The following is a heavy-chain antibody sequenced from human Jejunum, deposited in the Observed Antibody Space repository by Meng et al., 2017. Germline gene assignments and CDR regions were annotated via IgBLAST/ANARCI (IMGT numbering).Heavy chain of an antibody. CDR2: VSHSGWT. J-gene: IGHJ5*02. CDR3: VRGNNYVWGMIP. CDR1: GGSLSGYF. V-gene: IGHV4-34*01. Sequence: QVQLAGSGPGPVKPAETLSRPCAVYGGSLSGYFWSWIRQPPGKGLEWIGEVSHSGWTKYNPSLKSRVTISLETSKNQFSLKMSSVTAADTAVYYCVRGNNYVWGMIPWGQGTLVTVSS. D-gene: IGHD3-16*01.